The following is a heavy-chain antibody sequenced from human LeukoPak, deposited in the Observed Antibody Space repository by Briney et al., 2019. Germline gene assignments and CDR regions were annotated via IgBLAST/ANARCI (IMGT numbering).Heavy chain of an antibody. Sequence: PGGSLRLSCAASGFTFSSYAMSWVRQAPGKGLEWVSAISGSGGSTYYADSVKGRFTISRDNSKNTLYLQMNSLRAEDTAVYYWATDQQWLPEGDYWGQGTLVTVSS. V-gene: IGHV3-23*01. CDR2: ISGSGGST. J-gene: IGHJ4*02. D-gene: IGHD6-19*01. CDR3: ATDQQWLPEGDY. CDR1: GFTFSSYA.